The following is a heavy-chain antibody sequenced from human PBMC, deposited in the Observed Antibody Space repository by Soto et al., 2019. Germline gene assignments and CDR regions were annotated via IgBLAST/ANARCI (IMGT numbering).Heavy chain of an antibody. CDR3: ATDYYDFWSGYYFFGLYGMDV. CDR2: ISSSGSSI. J-gene: IGHJ6*02. Sequence: GGSLRLSCAASGLTFSDCYMNWIRQVPGKGLEWVSYISSSGSSINYAGSVKGRFTISRDNAKNSLYLQMNSLRAEDTAVYYCATDYYDFWSGYYFFGLYGMDVWGQGTTVTVSS. CDR1: GLTFSDCY. V-gene: IGHV3-11*04. D-gene: IGHD3-3*01.